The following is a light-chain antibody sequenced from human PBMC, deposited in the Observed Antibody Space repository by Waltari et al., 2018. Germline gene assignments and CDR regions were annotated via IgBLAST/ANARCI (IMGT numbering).Light chain of an antibody. CDR2: EVT. V-gene: IGLV2-14*02. CDR1: TSDVGNYNL. CDR3: ATWDSSLSVVV. J-gene: IGLJ2*01. Sequence: QSALTQPASVSGSPGQSITISCTGTTSDVGNYNLVSWYQQHPGKAPKLIIYEVTKRPSGVSDRFSGSQSGTSATLGITGLHTGDEADYYCATWDSSLSVVVFGGGTKVTVL.